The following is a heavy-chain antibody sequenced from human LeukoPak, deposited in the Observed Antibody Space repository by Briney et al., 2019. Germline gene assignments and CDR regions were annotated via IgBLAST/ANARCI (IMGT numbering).Heavy chain of an antibody. V-gene: IGHV3-74*03. CDR3: ARGLSRGSSLSHDY. Sequence: PGGSLRLSCAASGFTLSSYWMHWVRQAPGKGLVWVSRINSDGSSTTYADSVKGRFTISRDNAKDTLYLQMNSLRAEDTAVYYCARGLSRGSSLSHDYWGQGTLVTVSS. CDR1: GFTLSSYW. CDR2: INSDGSST. D-gene: IGHD3-16*01. J-gene: IGHJ4*02.